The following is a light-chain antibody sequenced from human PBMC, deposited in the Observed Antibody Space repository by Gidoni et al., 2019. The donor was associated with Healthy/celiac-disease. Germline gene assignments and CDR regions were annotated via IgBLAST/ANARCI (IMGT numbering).Light chain of an antibody. CDR3: QQRSNWQYT. CDR1: QSVSSH. Sequence: EIVLTQSPATLSLSPGARATLSCRASQSVSSHLAWYQQKPGQAPRLLIYEASNRATGIPARFSVRGSGTDFTLAISSLEPEDFAVYYCQQRSNWQYTFGQGTKLEIK. CDR2: EAS. V-gene: IGKV3-11*01. J-gene: IGKJ2*01.